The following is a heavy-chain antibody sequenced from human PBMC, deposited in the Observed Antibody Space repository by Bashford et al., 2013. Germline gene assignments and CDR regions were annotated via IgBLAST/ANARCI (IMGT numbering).Heavy chain of an antibody. Sequence: WVRQAPGQRLEWMGWINPNSGDTQCAQKFQDRVTMTRDTSINTAYMELSRLKSDDTGVCYCARGDGGEEYCSRTSCYDFDYWGQGTLVTVSS. V-gene: IGHV1-2*02. CDR3: ARGDGGEEYCSRTSCYDFDY. J-gene: IGHJ4*02. CDR2: INPNSGDT. D-gene: IGHD2-2*01.